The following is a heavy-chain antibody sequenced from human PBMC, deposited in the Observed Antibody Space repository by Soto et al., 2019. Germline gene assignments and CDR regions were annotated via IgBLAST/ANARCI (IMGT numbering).Heavy chain of an antibody. V-gene: IGHV1-3*01. J-gene: IGHJ4*02. Sequence: ASVKVSCKASGYTFTSYAMHWVRQAPGQRLEWMGWINAGNGNTKYSQKFQGRVTITRDTSASTAYMELSSLRSEDTAVYYCARVGSSGWYPSGVFAYWGQGTLVTVSS. CDR2: INAGNGNT. D-gene: IGHD6-19*01. CDR3: ARVGSSGWYPSGVFAY. CDR1: GYTFTSYA.